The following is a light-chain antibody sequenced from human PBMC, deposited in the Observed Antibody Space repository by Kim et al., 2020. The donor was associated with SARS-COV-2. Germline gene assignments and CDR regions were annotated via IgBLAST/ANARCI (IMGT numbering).Light chain of an antibody. V-gene: IGLV3-10*01. J-gene: IGLJ3*02. CDR2: EDR. CDR3: YSTDSSGNHRV. Sequence: SYELTQPPSVSVSPGQTARITCSGDALPKKYAYWYQQKSGQAPVLVIYEDRKQPSGIPERFSGSSSGTMATLTISGAQVEDEADYYCYSTDSSGNHRVFGGGTQLTVL. CDR1: ALPKKY.